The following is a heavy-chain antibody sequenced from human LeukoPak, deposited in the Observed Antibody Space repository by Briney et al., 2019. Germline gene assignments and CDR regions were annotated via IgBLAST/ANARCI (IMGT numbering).Heavy chain of an antibody. D-gene: IGHD4-17*01. J-gene: IGHJ5*02. CDR3: ARATVTRWFDP. V-gene: IGHV3-33*08. CDR2: IWYDGTNK. Sequence: GGSLRLSCAVSGFTFSSYWMYWVRQAPGKGLEWVAVIWYDGTNKYYADSVKGRFTISRDNSKNTLYLQMNSLRAEDTAVYYCARATVTRWFDPWGQGTLVTVSS. CDR1: GFTFSSYW.